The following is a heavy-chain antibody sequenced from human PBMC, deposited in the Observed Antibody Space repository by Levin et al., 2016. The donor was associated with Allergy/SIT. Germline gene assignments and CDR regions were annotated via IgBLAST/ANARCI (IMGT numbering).Heavy chain of an antibody. CDR3: ARKYYDFWSGQGNWFDP. D-gene: IGHD3-3*01. CDR2: INHSGST. J-gene: IGHJ5*02. Sequence: SETLSLTCAVYGGSFSGYYWSWIRQPPGKGLEWIGEINHSGSTNYNPSLKSRVTISVDTSKNQFSLKLSSVTAADTAVYYCARKYYDFWSGQGNWFDPWGQGTLVTVSS. V-gene: IGHV4-34*01. CDR1: GGSFSGYY.